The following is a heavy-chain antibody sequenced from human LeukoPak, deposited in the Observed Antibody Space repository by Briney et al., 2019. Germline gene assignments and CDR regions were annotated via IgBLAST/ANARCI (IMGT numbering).Heavy chain of an antibody. CDR2: ISSTSSVI. CDR1: GFTYSSYG. V-gene: IGHV3-48*01. D-gene: IGHD5-18*01. CDR3: ARVDRAMLTVYYYYMDV. Sequence: GGSLRLSCEASGFTYSSYGINRVRQAPGKGLEWVSYISSTSSVIYYADSVKGRFTISRDNAKNSLYLQMNSLRAEDTAVYYCARVDRAMLTVYYYYMDVWGKGTTVTVSS. J-gene: IGHJ6*03.